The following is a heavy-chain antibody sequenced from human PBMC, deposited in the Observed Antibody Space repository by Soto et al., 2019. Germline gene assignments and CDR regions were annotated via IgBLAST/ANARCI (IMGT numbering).Heavy chain of an antibody. V-gene: IGHV3-15*01. CDR3: RRDWDYPVL. CDR1: GFTFANAW. CDR2: VRSKADGGTT. D-gene: IGHD1-7*01. Sequence: EVQLVESGGGLVKPGGSLRRSCAASGFTFANAWMSWVRQAPGKGLEWVGRVRSKADGGTTDYAAPVKGRFTISRDDSENTLYLQMNSLKIDDTAVYYCRRDWDYPVLWGQGTLVTVSS. J-gene: IGHJ4*02.